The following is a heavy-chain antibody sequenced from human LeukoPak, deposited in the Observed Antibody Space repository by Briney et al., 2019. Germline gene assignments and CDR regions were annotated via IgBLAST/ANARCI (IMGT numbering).Heavy chain of an antibody. Sequence: GASVKVSCKASGYTFTSYGISWVRQAPGQRLEWMGWINAGNGNTKYSQKFRGRVTITRDTSASTAYMELSSLRSEDTAVYYCAIYTAVAGFWGQGTLVTVSS. CDR3: AIYTAVAGF. CDR1: GYTFTSYG. CDR2: INAGNGNT. V-gene: IGHV1-3*01. J-gene: IGHJ4*02. D-gene: IGHD6-19*01.